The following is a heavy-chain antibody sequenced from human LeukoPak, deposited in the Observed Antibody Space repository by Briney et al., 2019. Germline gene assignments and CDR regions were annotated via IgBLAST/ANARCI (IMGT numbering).Heavy chain of an antibody. CDR2: ISGSGGST. V-gene: IGHV3-23*01. D-gene: IGHD3-22*01. J-gene: IGHJ4*02. CDR1: TFTFSSYA. Sequence: PGGSLRLSCAASTFTFSSYAMSWVRQAPGKGLEWVSAISGSGGSTYYADSVKGRFTISRDNSKNTLYLQMNSLRAEDTAVYYCARVVDSRGTYYYDTSGYYLDYWGQGTLVTVSS. CDR3: ARVVDSRGTYYYDTSGYYLDY.